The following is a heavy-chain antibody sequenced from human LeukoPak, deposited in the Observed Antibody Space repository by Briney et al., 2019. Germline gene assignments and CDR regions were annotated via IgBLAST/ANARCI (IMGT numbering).Heavy chain of an antibody. Sequence: PSETLSLTCTVSGDSISSRNYYWGWIRQPPGKGLEWIGSIYYSGNSYYNPSLKSRVTMFVDTSMNRFSLKLTSVTAADTAVYYCARPDSLVPSTIDYWGQGSLVTVSS. D-gene: IGHD2-2*01. CDR2: IYYSGNS. J-gene: IGHJ4*02. CDR3: ARPDSLVPSTIDY. CDR1: GDSISSRNYY. V-gene: IGHV4-39*01.